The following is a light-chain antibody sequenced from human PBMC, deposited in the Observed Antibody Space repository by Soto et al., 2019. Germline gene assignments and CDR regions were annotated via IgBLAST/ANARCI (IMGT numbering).Light chain of an antibody. CDR2: EVT. CDR1: SSDVGAYNY. CDR3: SSYAGSKNLV. J-gene: IGLJ2*01. V-gene: IGLV2-8*01. Sequence: QSLLTQPPSASGSPGQSVTISCTGTSSDVGAYNYVSWYQQHPGKAPKLMIYEVTKRPSGVPDRFSASKSGNTASLTVSGLQTEDEADYYCSSYAGSKNLVFGGGTKLTVL.